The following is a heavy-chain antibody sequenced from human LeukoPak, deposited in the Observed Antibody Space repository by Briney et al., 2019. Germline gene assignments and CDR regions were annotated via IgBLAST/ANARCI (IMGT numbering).Heavy chain of an antibody. CDR1: GGSIGSYY. D-gene: IGHD1-26*01. CDR2: IYYSGST. CDR3: ARDVVGAVAFDI. V-gene: IGHV4-59*01. J-gene: IGHJ3*02. Sequence: PSETLSLTCTVSGGSIGSYYWSWIRQPPGKGLEWIGYIYYSGSTKYNPSLKSRVTISVGTSKNQFSLKLNSVTAADTAVYYCARDVVGAVAFDIWGQGTLVTVSS.